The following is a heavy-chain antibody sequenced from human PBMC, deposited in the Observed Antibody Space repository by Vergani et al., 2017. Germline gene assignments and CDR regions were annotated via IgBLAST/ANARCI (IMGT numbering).Heavy chain of an antibody. V-gene: IGHV3-23*01. D-gene: IGHD3-22*01. CDR1: GFTFSSYA. CDR2: ISGSGGST. Sequence: EVQLLESGGGLVQPGGSLRLSCAASGFTFSSYAMSWVRQAPGKGLEWVSAISGSGGSTYYADSVKGLFTISIDNSKNTLYLQMNSLRAEDTAVYYCAMRLYDSSGYHDAFDIWGQGTMVTVSS. J-gene: IGHJ3*02. CDR3: AMRLYDSSGYHDAFDI.